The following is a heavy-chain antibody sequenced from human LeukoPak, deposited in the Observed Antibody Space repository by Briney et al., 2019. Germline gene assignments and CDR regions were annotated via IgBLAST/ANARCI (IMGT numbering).Heavy chain of an antibody. D-gene: IGHD3-22*01. J-gene: IGHJ4*02. Sequence: GGSLRLSCAASRFTFSSYWMSWVRQAPGKGLEWVANIQQDGSEKYYVDSVKGRFTISRDNAKNSLYLQMNSLRAEDTAVYYCARGPTSYYDTTGYSSYFDYWGQGTLVTVSS. CDR2: IQQDGSEK. CDR1: RFTFSSYW. V-gene: IGHV3-7*01. CDR3: ARGPTSYYDTTGYSSYFDY.